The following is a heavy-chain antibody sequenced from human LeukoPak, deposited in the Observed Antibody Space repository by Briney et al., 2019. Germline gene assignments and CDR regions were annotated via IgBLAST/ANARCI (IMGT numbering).Heavy chain of an antibody. D-gene: IGHD5-18*01. V-gene: IGHV3-7*01. CDR3: ARRGYSFALDY. J-gene: IGHJ4*02. CDR1: GFTFSGYW. Sequence: GGSLRLSCAASGFTFSGYWMSWVRQAPGKGLEWVANINQDGTEKYDADSVKGRFTISRENAKNSLYLQMNSLRAEDTAVYYCARRGYSFALDYWGQGTLVIVSS. CDR2: INQDGTEK.